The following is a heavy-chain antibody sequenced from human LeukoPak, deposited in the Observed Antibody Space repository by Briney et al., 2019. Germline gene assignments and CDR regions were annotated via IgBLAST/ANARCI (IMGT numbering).Heavy chain of an antibody. D-gene: IGHD3-3*01. CDR1: GFSSSYYW. J-gene: IGHJ5*02. CDR3: ARDAEVGTLFGVLSRYNWFDP. CDR2: IKEDGSEK. V-gene: IGHV3-7*01. Sequence: GGSLRLSCAASGFSSSYYWMSWVRQAPGKGLEWVAHIKEDGSEKYYVDSVKGRFTISRDNARKSLYLQMNSLRAEDTAVYYCARDAEVGTLFGVLSRYNWFDPWGQGALVTVSS.